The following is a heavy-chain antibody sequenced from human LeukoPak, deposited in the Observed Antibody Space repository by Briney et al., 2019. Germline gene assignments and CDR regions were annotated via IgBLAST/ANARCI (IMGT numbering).Heavy chain of an antibody. J-gene: IGHJ6*03. D-gene: IGHD6-13*01. Sequence: SLKVSCKASGGTLSSYTISWVRQAPGQGVKWMGRIIPILRIANYAQKFQGRVTITADKSTRTAYMELSSLRSEDTAVYYCARVGYSSLGDYMDVWGKGTTVTVSS. CDR1: GGTLSSYT. CDR2: IIPILRIA. V-gene: IGHV1-69*02. CDR3: ARVGYSSLGDYMDV.